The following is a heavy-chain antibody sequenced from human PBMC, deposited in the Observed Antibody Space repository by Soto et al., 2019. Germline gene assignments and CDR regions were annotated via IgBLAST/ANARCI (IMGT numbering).Heavy chain of an antibody. CDR1: GYSFTSCW. CDR2: IYPGDSDT. V-gene: IGHV5-51*01. CDR3: AGHYSSYCSSTSCQDFYYYYMDV. J-gene: IGHJ6*03. Sequence: GESLKISCKGTGYSFTSCWIRWVRQMPGKGLEWMGIIYPGDSDTRYSPSFQGQVTISADKSISTAYLRWSSLKASDTATYYRAGHYSSYCSSTSCQDFYYYYMDVWGKGTTVTVSS. D-gene: IGHD2-2*01.